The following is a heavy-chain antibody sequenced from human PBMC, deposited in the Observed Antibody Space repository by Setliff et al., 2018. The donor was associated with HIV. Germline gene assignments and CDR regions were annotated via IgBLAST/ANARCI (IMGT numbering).Heavy chain of an antibody. CDR3: ARHLRVYDYVGGSYRHNWFDP. Sequence: SETLSLTCTVSGGSISSSNYGWGWIRQPPGKGLEWIGSIYYSGSTYYNPSLQSRATIPRDPSKNQVSLKLTSVTASDTAVYYCARHLRVYDYVGGSYRHNWFDPWGQGTLVTVSS. V-gene: IGHV4-39*01. D-gene: IGHD3-16*02. CDR2: IYYSGST. J-gene: IGHJ5*02. CDR1: GGSISSSNYG.